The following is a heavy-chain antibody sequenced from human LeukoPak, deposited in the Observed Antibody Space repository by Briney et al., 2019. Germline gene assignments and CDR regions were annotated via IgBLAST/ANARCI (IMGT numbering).Heavy chain of an antibody. V-gene: IGHV1-2*02. CDR1: GYTFTGYY. J-gene: IGHJ5*02. Sequence: GASVKVSCKASGYTFTGYYMHWVRQAPGQGLEWMGWINPNSGGTNHAQKFQGRVTMTRDTSISTAYMELSRLRSDDTAVYYCALNYDFWSGYYKPWGQGTLVTVSS. CDR3: ALNYDFWSGYYKP. CDR2: INPNSGGT. D-gene: IGHD3-3*01.